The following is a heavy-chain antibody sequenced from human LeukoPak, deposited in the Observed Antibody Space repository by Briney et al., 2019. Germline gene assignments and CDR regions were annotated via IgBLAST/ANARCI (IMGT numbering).Heavy chain of an antibody. V-gene: IGHV3-23*01. CDR1: GFTFSS. Sequence: GGSLRLSCAASGFTFSSWVRQAPGKGLEWVSTISGSGGSRSYADSVKGRFTISRDNAKNSLYLQMNSLRDEDTAVYYCARDKHDSSGYYTPTFFDHWGQGTLVTVSS. CDR2: ISGSGGSR. CDR3: ARDKHDSSGYYTPTFFDH. J-gene: IGHJ4*02. D-gene: IGHD3-22*01.